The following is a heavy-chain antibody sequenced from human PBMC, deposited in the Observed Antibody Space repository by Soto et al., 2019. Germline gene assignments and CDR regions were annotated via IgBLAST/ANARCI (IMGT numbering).Heavy chain of an antibody. J-gene: IGHJ6*02. CDR1: GYSFTSHW. CDR2: IYPGDSDT. D-gene: IGHD6-13*01. CDR3: ARHMEAAAGQFYYHYGMDV. V-gene: IGHV5-51*01. Sequence: GESLKISCKGSGYSFTSHWIGWVRQMSGKGLEWMGTIYPGDSDTRYSPSFQGQVTISADKSISTAYLQWSSLKASDTAMYYCARHMEAAAGQFYYHYGMDVCGQGTTGTVSS.